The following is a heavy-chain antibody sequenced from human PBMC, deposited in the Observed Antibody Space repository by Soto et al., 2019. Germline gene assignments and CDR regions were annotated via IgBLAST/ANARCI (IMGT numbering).Heavy chain of an antibody. D-gene: IGHD3-22*01. Sequence: SVKVSCKASGGTFSSYAISWVRQAPGQRLEWMGGIIPIFGTANYAQKFQGRVTITADESTSTAYMELSSLRSEDTAVYYCARGGVSYYDSSGYYPDFDYWRQGTLVTVSS. V-gene: IGHV1-69*13. J-gene: IGHJ4*02. CDR1: GGTFSSYA. CDR2: IIPIFGTA. CDR3: ARGGVSYYDSSGYYPDFDY.